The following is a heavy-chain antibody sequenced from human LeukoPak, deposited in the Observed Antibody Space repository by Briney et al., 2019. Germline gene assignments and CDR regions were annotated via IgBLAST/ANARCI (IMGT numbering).Heavy chain of an antibody. Sequence: GGSLRLSCAASGFTFNTYGMHWVRQTPGKGLEGVAFIRFDGTNKYYADYLQGRFTVSRDNSENTLFLQMDSLRTEDTAMYYCARGEGYDILDYWGQGILVTVSS. CDR2: IRFDGTNK. D-gene: IGHD3-9*01. CDR1: GFTFNTYG. J-gene: IGHJ4*02. CDR3: ARGEGYDILDY. V-gene: IGHV3-30*02.